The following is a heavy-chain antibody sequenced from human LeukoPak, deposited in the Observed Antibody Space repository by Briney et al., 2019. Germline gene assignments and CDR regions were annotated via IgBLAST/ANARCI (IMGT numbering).Heavy chain of an antibody. Sequence: SETLSLTCTVSGGSISSYYWSWIRQPPGKGLEWFGYIYYSGSTNYNPSLKSRVTISVDTSKNQFSLKLSSVTAADTAVYYCAREGFRRYSSGWYNWFDPWGQGTLVTVSS. CDR1: GGSISSYY. D-gene: IGHD6-19*01. J-gene: IGHJ5*02. CDR3: AREGFRRYSSGWYNWFDP. CDR2: IYYSGST. V-gene: IGHV4-59*01.